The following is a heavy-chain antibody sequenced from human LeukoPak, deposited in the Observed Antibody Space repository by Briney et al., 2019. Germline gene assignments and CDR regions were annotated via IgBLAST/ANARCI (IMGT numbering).Heavy chain of an antibody. CDR3: ATSGEDYYYYGMDV. V-gene: IGHV4-4*02. D-gene: IGHD3-10*01. Sequence: SGTLSLTCAVSGGSISSSNWWSWVRQPPGKGLEWIGEIYHSGSTNYNPSLKSRVTISVDTSKNQFSLKLSSVTAADTAVYYCATSGEDYYYYGMDVWGQGTTVTVSS. CDR2: IYHSGST. J-gene: IGHJ6*02. CDR1: GGSISSSNW.